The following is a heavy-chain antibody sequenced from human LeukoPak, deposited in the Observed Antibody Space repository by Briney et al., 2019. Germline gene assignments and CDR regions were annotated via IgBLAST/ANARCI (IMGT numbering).Heavy chain of an antibody. V-gene: IGHV4-59*01. J-gene: IGHJ4*02. CDR1: GGSISSYY. Sequence: PSETLSLTYTVSGGSISSYYWSWLRQPPGKRLEWIGNIYHSGSTNYNPSLKSRVTISVDTSKNQFSLKLSSVTAADTAVYYCARDRGDYVPDYWGQGTLVTVSS. D-gene: IGHD4-17*01. CDR2: IYHSGST. CDR3: ARDRGDYVPDY.